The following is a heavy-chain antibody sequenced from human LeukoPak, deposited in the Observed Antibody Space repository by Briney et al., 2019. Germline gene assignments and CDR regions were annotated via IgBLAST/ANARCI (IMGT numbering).Heavy chain of an antibody. V-gene: IGHV1-8*03. J-gene: IGHJ3*02. CDR1: GYTFTSYD. CDR2: MNPNSGNT. D-gene: IGHD3-22*01. Sequence: ASVKVSCKASGYTFTSYDINWVRQATGQGLEWMGWMNPNSGNTGYAQKFQGRVTITRDMSTSTAYMELSSLRSEDTAVYYCAAVSYYDSSGYYYADAFDIWGQGTMVTVSS. CDR3: AAVSYYDSSGYYYADAFDI.